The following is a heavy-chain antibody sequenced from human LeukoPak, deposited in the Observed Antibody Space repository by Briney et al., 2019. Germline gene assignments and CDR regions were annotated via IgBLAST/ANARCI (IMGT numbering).Heavy chain of an antibody. CDR1: GFTFSSYS. D-gene: IGHD6-13*01. Sequence: PGGSLRLSCAASGFTFSSYSMNWVREAPGKGLEWVSSISSSSSYIYYADSVKGRFTISRDNAKNSLYLQMNSLRAEDTAVYYCAVPLAASSSRYWYFDLWGRGTLVTVSS. V-gene: IGHV3-21*01. CDR2: ISSSSSYI. CDR3: AVPLAASSSRYWYFDL. J-gene: IGHJ2*01.